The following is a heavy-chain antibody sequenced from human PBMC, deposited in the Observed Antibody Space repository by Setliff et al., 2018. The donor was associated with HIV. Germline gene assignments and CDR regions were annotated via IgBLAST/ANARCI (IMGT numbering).Heavy chain of an antibody. V-gene: IGHV4-39*01. D-gene: IGHD3-9*01. Sequence: SETLSLTCTVSGGSVNTNSYYWGWIRQPPGKALEWLGTIYHSWTSRNTFFNPSRKSRVTMSVDISKNQISLNLMSVTAADTAVYYCARQALSYDVLTGFQNLPDFWGQGTLVTVSS. CDR3: ARQALSYDVLTGFQNLPDF. CDR1: GGSVNTNSYY. J-gene: IGHJ4*02. CDR2: IYHSWTSRNT.